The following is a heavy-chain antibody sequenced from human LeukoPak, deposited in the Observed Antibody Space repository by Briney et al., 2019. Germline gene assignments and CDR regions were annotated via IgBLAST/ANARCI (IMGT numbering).Heavy chain of an antibody. D-gene: IGHD6-19*01. CDR3: AKDFLGIGIAVAGTSFDY. CDR1: GFTFSSYW. V-gene: IGHV3-7*04. CDR2: IKQDGSEK. Sequence: GGSLRLSCAASGFTFSSYWMSWVRQAPGKGLEWVANIKQDGSEKYYVDSVKGRFTISRDNSKNTLYLQMNSLRAEDTAVYCCAKDFLGIGIAVAGTSFDYWGQGTLVTVSS. J-gene: IGHJ4*02.